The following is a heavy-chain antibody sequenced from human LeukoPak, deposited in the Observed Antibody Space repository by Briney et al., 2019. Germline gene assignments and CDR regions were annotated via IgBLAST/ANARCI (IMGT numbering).Heavy chain of an antibody. CDR1: GGSFSGYY. CDR3: ATTTSGGDAFDI. Sequence: SETLSLTCAVYGGSFSGYYWSWIRQPPGEGLEWIGEINHSGSTNYNPSLKSRVTISVDTSNNQFSLNLRSVTAADTAVYYCATTTSGGDAFDIWGQGTMVTVSS. V-gene: IGHV4-34*01. CDR2: INHSGST. D-gene: IGHD1-26*01. J-gene: IGHJ3*02.